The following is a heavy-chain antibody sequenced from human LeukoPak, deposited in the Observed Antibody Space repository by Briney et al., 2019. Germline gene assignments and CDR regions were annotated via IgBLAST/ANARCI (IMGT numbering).Heavy chain of an antibody. CDR3: ARVPHRGVATIINFDY. CDR1: GFTFSSYA. J-gene: IGHJ4*02. D-gene: IGHD5-12*01. Sequence: GGSLRLSCAASGFTFSSYAMSWVRQAPGQGLEWVAVIWYDGGNRYYADSVKGRFTISRDNSKNTLYLQMNSLRVEDTAVYYCARVPHRGVATIINFDYWGQGTLVTVSS. CDR2: IWYDGGNR. V-gene: IGHV3-33*08.